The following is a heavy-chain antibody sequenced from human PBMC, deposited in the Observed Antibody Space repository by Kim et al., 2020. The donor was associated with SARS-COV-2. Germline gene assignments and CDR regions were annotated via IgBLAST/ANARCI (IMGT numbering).Heavy chain of an antibody. J-gene: IGHJ3*02. CDR2: ISSSSSSYI. CDR1: GFTFSSYS. CDR3: ARDRGSSGSYSAFDI. Sequence: GGSLRLSCAASGFTFSSYSMNWVRQAPGKGLEWVSSISSSSSSYIYYADSVKGRFTISRDNAKNSLYLQMNSLRAEDTAVYYCARDRGSSGSYSAFDIWGQGTMVTVSS. V-gene: IGHV3-21*01. D-gene: IGHD1-26*01.